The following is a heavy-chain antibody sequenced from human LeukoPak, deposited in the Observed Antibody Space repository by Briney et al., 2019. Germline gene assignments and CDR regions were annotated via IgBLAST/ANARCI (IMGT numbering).Heavy chain of an antibody. J-gene: IGHJ5*02. Sequence: GASVKVSCKASGGTFSSYAISWVRQAPGQGLEWMGGIIPIFGTANYAQKFQGRVTITAEESTSTAYMELSSLRSEDTAVYYCARLARPRYCSSTSCYYWFDPWGQGTLVTVSS. D-gene: IGHD2-2*01. CDR1: GGTFSSYA. CDR3: ARLARPRYCSSTSCYYWFDP. V-gene: IGHV1-69*13. CDR2: IIPIFGTA.